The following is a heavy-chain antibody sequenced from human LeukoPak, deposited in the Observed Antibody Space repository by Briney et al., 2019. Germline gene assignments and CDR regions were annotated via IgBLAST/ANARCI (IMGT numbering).Heavy chain of an antibody. CDR2: VYYSGST. J-gene: IGHJ5*02. CDR3: ARASFNVVFGNWFDP. Sequence: SETLSLACTVSSGSIGSSSNYWGWIRQAPGKGLEWIGNVYYSGSTFYNPSLKSRVTISVDTSKNQFSLKLRSVTAADTAIYYCARASFNVVFGNWFDPWGQGTLVTVSS. CDR1: SGSIGSSSNY. V-gene: IGHV4-39*01. D-gene: IGHD2-8*01.